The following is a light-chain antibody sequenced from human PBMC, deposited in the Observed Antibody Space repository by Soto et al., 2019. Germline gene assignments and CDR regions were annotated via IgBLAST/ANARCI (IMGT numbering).Light chain of an antibody. CDR1: QSVGSNY. J-gene: IGKJ1*01. V-gene: IGKV3-20*01. CDR2: TAS. Sequence: EIVLTQSPGTLSLSPGERATLSCRATQSVGSNYLAWYQQKPGQAPRLLIYTASVRAAGIQDRVSGSGSGTDFTLTISRVEPDDFAVYYCQQYGTSPWTFGQGTKVVIK. CDR3: QQYGTSPWT.